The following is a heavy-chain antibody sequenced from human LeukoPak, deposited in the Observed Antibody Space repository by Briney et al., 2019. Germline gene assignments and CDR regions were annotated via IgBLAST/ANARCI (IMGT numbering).Heavy chain of an antibody. V-gene: IGHV3-9*03. Sequence: PGGSLRLSCAASGFTFDDYAMHWVRQAPGKGLEWVSGISWNSGSIVYAHSVKGRFTISRDNAKNSRYLQMNSLSAEDMALYYCAKDARGYYDSGSSLFYYWGQGTLVTVSS. CDR2: ISWNSGSI. CDR1: GFTFDDYA. D-gene: IGHD3-10*01. J-gene: IGHJ4*02. CDR3: AKDARGYYDSGSSLFYY.